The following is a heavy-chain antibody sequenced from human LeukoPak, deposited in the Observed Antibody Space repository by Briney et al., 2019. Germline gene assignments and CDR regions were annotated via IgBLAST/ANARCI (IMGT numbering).Heavy chain of an antibody. CDR1: GFTFSDYY. Sequence: GGSLRLSCAASGFTFSDYYMSWIRQAPGKGLEWVSYISSSGSTIYYADSVKGRFTISRDNAKNSLYLQMNSLRAEDTAVYYCARARRAYDFWILPSFYYFDYWGQGTLVTVSS. CDR2: ISSSGSTI. D-gene: IGHD3-3*01. CDR3: ARARRAYDFWILPSFYYFDY. V-gene: IGHV3-11*04. J-gene: IGHJ4*02.